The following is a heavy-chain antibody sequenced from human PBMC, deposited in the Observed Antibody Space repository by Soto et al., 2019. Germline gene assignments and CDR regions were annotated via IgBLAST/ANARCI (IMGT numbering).Heavy chain of an antibody. CDR2: IRSKTDGGTT. Sequence: EVQLVESGGGLVEPGGSLRLSCAASGITFSNAWMNWVRKAPGKGLEYIGRIRSKTDGGTTEYAAPVEGRFTVSRDDSKNTLYLQMSGLQTEATAVYYCTTTRPGTNVFDNWGQGTLVTVSS. D-gene: IGHD6-13*01. J-gene: IGHJ3*02. CDR1: GITFSNAW. CDR3: TTTRPGTNVFDN. V-gene: IGHV3-15*01.